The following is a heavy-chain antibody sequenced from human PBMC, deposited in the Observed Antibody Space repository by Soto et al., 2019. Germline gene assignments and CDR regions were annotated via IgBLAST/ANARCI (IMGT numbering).Heavy chain of an antibody. D-gene: IGHD3-3*02. CDR1: GYSFTSYW. CDR3: ARHFSPYYYYGMDV. Sequence: GESLKICCKCSGYSFTSYWISWVRQMPGKGLEWMGRIDPSDSYTNYSPSFQGHVTISADKSISTAYLQWSSLKASDTAMYYCARHFSPYYYYGMDVRGQGTTVTVSS. CDR2: IDPSDSYT. V-gene: IGHV5-10-1*01. J-gene: IGHJ6*02.